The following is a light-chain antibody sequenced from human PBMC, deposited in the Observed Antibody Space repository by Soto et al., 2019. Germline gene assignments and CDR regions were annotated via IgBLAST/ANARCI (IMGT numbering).Light chain of an antibody. V-gene: IGLV2-11*01. CDR3: CSFAGGYTFV. CDR1: SSDVGAYNY. J-gene: IGLJ1*01. Sequence: QSVLTQPRSVSGSPGQSVTISCAGTSSDVGAYNYVSWFQQHPGKAPKVMIYDVNKRPSGVPDRFSGSKSGNTASLTISGPQAEDEADYYCCSFAGGYTFVFGTGTNLTVL. CDR2: DVN.